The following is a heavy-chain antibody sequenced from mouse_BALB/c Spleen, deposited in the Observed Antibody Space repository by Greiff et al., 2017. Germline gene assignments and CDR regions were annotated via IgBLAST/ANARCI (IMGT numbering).Heavy chain of an antibody. Sequence: VQLQQSGPELVKPGASVKMSCKASGYTFTSYYIHWVKQRPGQGLEWIGWIYPGDGSTKYNEKFKGKTTLTADKSSSTAYMLLSSLTSEDSAIYFCARGGAYYRYGGAMDYWGQGTSVTVSS. CDR1: GYTFTSYY. D-gene: IGHD2-14*01. V-gene: IGHV1S56*01. J-gene: IGHJ4*01. CDR3: ARGGAYYRYGGAMDY. CDR2: IYPGDGST.